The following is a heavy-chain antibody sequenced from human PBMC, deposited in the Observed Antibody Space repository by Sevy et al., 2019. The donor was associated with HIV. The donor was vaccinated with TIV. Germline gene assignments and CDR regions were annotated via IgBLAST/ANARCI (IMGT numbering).Heavy chain of an antibody. Sequence: GGSLRLSCVASGLTLNIYPLNWVRQAPGKGLEWVAVVSFDSSLKYYADSIKGRFTISRDNSKDTVFLQMDSLRDDDTAIYYCTTGRHGATFGYWGQGAQVTVSS. J-gene: IGHJ4*02. D-gene: IGHD1-26*01. V-gene: IGHV3-30*04. CDR2: VSFDSSLK. CDR3: TTGRHGATFGY. CDR1: GLTLNIYP.